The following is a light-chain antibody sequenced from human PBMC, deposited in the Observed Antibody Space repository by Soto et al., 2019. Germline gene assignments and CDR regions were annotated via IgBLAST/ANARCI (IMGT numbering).Light chain of an antibody. CDR2: KAS. V-gene: IGKV1-5*03. J-gene: IGKJ2*01. CDR3: KQYNSYSNT. Sequence: DIQMTQSPSTLSASVGDRVTITCRASQSISSWLAWYQQKPGKAPKLLIYKASSLESGVPSRFSGSGSGTEFTLTISSLQPDDSATYYCKQYNSYSNTFGQGTKLEIK. CDR1: QSISSW.